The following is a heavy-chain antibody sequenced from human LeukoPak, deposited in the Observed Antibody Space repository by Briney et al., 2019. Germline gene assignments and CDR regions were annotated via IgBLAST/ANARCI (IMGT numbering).Heavy chain of an antibody. D-gene: IGHD3-22*01. CDR2: INHSGST. J-gene: IGHJ4*02. CDR1: GGSFSGYY. CDR3: ARALKYYYDSSGYYYWGSIEGPLDY. Sequence: KPSETLSLTCAVYGGSFSGYYWSWIRQPPGKGLEWIGEINHSGSTNYNPSLKSRVTISVDTSKNQFSLKLSSVTAADTAEYYCARALKYYYDSSGYYYWGSIEGPLDYWGQGTLVTVSS. V-gene: IGHV4-34*01.